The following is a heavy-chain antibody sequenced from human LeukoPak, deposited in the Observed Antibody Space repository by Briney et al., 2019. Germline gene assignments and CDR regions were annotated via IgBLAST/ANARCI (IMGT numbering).Heavy chain of an antibody. V-gene: IGHV3-23*01. D-gene: IGHD2-15*01. Sequence: GGSLRLSCAASGFTFSSYAMSWVRQAPGKGLEWVSAISGSGGSTYYADSVNGRFTISRDNSKNTLYLQMNSLRAEDTAVYYCAKNPNSYCSGGSCYSDYWGQGTLVTVSS. CDR1: GFTFSSYA. CDR3: AKNPNSYCSGGSCYSDY. J-gene: IGHJ4*02. CDR2: ISGSGGST.